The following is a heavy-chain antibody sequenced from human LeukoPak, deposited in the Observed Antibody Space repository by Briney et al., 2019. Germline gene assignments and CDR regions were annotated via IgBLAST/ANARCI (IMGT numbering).Heavy chain of an antibody. V-gene: IGHV3-74*01. D-gene: IGHD5-24*01. Sequence: GGSLRLSCAASGFTFSNYWMHWVRQAPEKGLVWVSRIVGDGSRTAYADSVKGRFTISRDNAKNTLYLQMNSLRAEDTAVYYCARGTWATLYYYYMDVWGKETTVTVSS. CDR3: ARGTWATLYYYYMDV. J-gene: IGHJ6*03. CDR2: IVGDGSRT. CDR1: GFTFSNYW.